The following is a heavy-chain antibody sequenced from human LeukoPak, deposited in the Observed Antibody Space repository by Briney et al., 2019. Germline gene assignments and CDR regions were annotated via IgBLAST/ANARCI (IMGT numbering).Heavy chain of an antibody. Sequence: GASVKVSCKASGYTFTGYYMHWVRQAPGQGLEWMGRINPNSGGTNYAQKFRGRVTMTRDTSISTAYMELSRLRSDDTAVYYCARDLRVCSGGSCYLFGFDPWGQGTLVTVSS. V-gene: IGHV1-2*06. D-gene: IGHD2-15*01. CDR3: ARDLRVCSGGSCYLFGFDP. CDR1: GYTFTGYY. J-gene: IGHJ5*02. CDR2: INPNSGGT.